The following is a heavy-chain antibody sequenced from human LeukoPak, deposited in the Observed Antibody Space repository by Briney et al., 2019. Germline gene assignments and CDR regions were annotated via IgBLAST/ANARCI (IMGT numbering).Heavy chain of an antibody. Sequence: GRSLRLSCAASGFSFSDYSMHWVRQASGKGLEWVAFISYDGHYKYYADSVNGRFTISRDNSKNTLYLQMNSLRPEDTAVYFCARGQQVGGNYYYLDYWGQGTLVTVSS. J-gene: IGHJ4*02. CDR2: ISYDGHYK. D-gene: IGHD3-10*01. CDR3: ARGQQVGGNYYYLDY. CDR1: GFSFSDYS. V-gene: IGHV3-30*04.